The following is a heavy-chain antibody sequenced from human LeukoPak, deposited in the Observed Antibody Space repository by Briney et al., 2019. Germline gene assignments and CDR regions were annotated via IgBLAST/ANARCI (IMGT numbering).Heavy chain of an antibody. Sequence: PSQTLSLXCTVSGGSISSGSYYWSWGRQPAGKGPEWIGRIYTSGSTNYNPSLKSRVTISVDTSKNQFSLKLSSVTAADTAVYYCARVYASGWLGVDYWGQGTLVTVSS. CDR3: ARVYASGWLGVDY. D-gene: IGHD3-3*01. V-gene: IGHV4-61*02. CDR1: GGSISSGSYY. CDR2: IYTSGST. J-gene: IGHJ4*02.